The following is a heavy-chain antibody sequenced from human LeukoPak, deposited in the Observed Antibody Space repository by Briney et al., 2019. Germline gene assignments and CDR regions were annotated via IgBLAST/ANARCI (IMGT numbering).Heavy chain of an antibody. Sequence: GGSLRLSCAASGFTFSSYWMSWVRLAPGKGLEWVANIKQDGSEKYYVDSVKGRFTISRDNAKNSLYLQMNSLRAEDTAVYYCARDTRSIYCGGDCYTFDYWGQGTLVTVSS. V-gene: IGHV3-7*01. CDR2: IKQDGSEK. J-gene: IGHJ4*02. D-gene: IGHD2-21*02. CDR1: GFTFSSYW. CDR3: ARDTRSIYCGGDCYTFDY.